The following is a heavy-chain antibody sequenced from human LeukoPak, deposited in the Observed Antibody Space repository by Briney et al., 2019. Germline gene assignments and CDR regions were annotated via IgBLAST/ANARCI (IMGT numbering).Heavy chain of an antibody. CDR1: GYTFTSYD. CDR3: ARNHYSSSWYDPYYYMDV. J-gene: IGHJ6*03. D-gene: IGHD6-13*01. CDR2: MNPNSGNT. Sequence: ASVKVSCKASGYTFTSYDINWVRQATGQGLEWMGWMNPNSGNTGYAQKFQGRVTMTRNTSISTAYMELSSLRSEDTAVYYCARNHYSSSWYDPYYYMDVWGKGTTVTVSS. V-gene: IGHV1-8*01.